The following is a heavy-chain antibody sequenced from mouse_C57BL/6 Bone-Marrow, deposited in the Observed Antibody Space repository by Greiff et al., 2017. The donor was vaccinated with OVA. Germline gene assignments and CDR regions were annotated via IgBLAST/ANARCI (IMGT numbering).Heavy chain of an antibody. CDR1: GYTFTSYW. CDR3: ARPTVVAGFDY. D-gene: IGHD1-1*01. Sequence: QVQLQQPGAELVKPGASVKMSCKASGYTFTSYWITWVKQRPGQGLEWIGDIYPGSGSTNYNEKLKSKATLTVDTSTSTAYLQLSSLTSEDSAVYYCARPTVVAGFDYWGQGTTLTVSS. V-gene: IGHV1-55*01. CDR2: IYPGSGST. J-gene: IGHJ2*01.